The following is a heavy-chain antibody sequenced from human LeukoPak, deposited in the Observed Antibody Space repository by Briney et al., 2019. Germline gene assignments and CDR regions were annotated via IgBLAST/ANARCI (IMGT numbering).Heavy chain of an antibody. J-gene: IGHJ4*02. CDR1: GYTLTELS. CDR3: ATQAYCGGDCYARYYFDY. Sequence: ASVKVSCKVSGYTLTELSMHWVRQAPGKGLEWMGGFDPEDGETIYAQKFQGRVTMTEDTSTDTAYMELSSLRSEDTAVYYCATQAYCGGDCYARYYFDYWGQGTLVTVSS. D-gene: IGHD2-21*02. V-gene: IGHV1-24*01. CDR2: FDPEDGET.